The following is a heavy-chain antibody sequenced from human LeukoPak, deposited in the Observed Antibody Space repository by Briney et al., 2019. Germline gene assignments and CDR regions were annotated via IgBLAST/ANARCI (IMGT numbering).Heavy chain of an antibody. D-gene: IGHD1-1*01. CDR3: ARDQDWNDRGGLDY. CDR2: ILYDGSDK. Sequence: GGSLRLSCAASGFTFSSYGIHWVRQAPGQGLEWVTFILYDGSDKYYADSVKGRFSISRGNSKNTLYLQMNSLRPEDTAVYYCARDQDWNDRGGLDYWGQGTLVIVSS. V-gene: IGHV3-30*02. CDR1: GFTFSSYG. J-gene: IGHJ4*02.